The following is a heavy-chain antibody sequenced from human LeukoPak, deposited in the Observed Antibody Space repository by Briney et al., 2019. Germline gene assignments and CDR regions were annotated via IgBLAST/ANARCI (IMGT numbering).Heavy chain of an antibody. CDR3: ARLIVGATIDYFDY. D-gene: IGHD1-26*01. J-gene: IGHJ4*02. Sequence: SETLSLTCTVSGGSISSSSYYWDWIRQPPGKGLEWIGSIYYSGSTYYNPSLKSRVTISVDTSKNQFSLKLSSVTAADTAVYYCARLIVGATIDYFDYWGQGTLVTVSS. CDR1: GGSISSSSYY. CDR2: IYYSGST. V-gene: IGHV4-39*07.